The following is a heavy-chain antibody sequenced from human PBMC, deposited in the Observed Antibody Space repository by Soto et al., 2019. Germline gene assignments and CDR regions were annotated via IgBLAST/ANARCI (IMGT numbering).Heavy chain of an antibody. CDR1: GGTFNNYG. CDR2: IIPMIGRT. J-gene: IGHJ4*02. V-gene: IGHV1-69*01. CDR3: ASWDYDVLTGYSYDD. D-gene: IGHD3-9*01. Sequence: QVQLVQSGAEVKKRGSSVKVSCKASGGTFNNYGMGWVRQAPGQGLEWMGGIIPMIGRTNYAQKFQGRLTLTADASRSTAYMELRSLRSDDTAVYYCASWDYDVLTGYSYDDWGQGTLVTVSS.